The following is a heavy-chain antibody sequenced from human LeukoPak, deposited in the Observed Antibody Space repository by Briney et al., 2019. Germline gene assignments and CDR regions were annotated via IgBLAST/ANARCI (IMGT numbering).Heavy chain of an antibody. CDR3: AGIAARTNWFDP. Sequence: GASVKVSCKAFGYTFTSYYMHWVRQAPGQGLEWMGIINPSGGSTSYARKFQGRVTMTRDMSTSTVYMELSSLRSEDTAVYYCAGIAARTNWFDPWGQGTLVTVSS. D-gene: IGHD6-6*01. CDR2: INPSGGST. CDR1: GYTFTSYY. J-gene: IGHJ5*02. V-gene: IGHV1-46*01.